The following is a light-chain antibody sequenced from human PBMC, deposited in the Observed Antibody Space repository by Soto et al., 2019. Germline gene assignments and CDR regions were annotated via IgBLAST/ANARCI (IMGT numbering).Light chain of an antibody. CDR3: QQRSSWPLP. CDR2: EAS. Sequence: EIVLTQLPATLSLSPGERAALSCRASLGGSRFLAWYQQKPGQAPRLLIYEASNRATGIPASFSGSGSGTDFTLAINSLEPEGFAVYYCQQRSSWPLPFGGGTKVEIK. CDR1: LGGSRF. V-gene: IGKV3-11*01. J-gene: IGKJ4*01.